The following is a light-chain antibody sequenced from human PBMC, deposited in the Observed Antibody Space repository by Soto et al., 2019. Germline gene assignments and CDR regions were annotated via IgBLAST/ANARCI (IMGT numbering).Light chain of an antibody. CDR3: AAWDDSVGAYV. CDR1: NSNIGTNT. CDR2: TNN. Sequence: QSVLTQPPSASATPGQRVTISCSGSNSNIGTNTVNWYQQLPGTAPRLPIYTNNQRPSGVPQRFSGSKTGTSASLAIGGLQSEDGADYYCAAWDDSVGAYVFGTGTKGTVL. V-gene: IGLV1-44*01. J-gene: IGLJ1*01.